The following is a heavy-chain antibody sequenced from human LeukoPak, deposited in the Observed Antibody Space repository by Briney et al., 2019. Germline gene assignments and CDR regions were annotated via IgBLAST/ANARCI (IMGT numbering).Heavy chain of an antibody. CDR3: ARVYYYGSGSYLPHLYGMDV. CDR2: ISSSGSTI. V-gene: IGHV3-11*01. J-gene: IGHJ6*02. Sequence: PGGSLRLSCAASGFTFSDYYMSWIRQAPGKGLEWVSYISSSGSTIYYADSVKGRFTISRDNAKNSLYLQMNSLRAEDTAVYYCARVYYYGSGSYLPHLYGMDVWGQGTTVTVSS. D-gene: IGHD3-10*01. CDR1: GFTFSDYY.